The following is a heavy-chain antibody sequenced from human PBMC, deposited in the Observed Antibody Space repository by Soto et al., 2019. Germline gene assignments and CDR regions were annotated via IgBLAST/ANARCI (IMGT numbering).Heavy chain of an antibody. V-gene: IGHV1-18*01. D-gene: IGHD3-22*01. J-gene: IGHJ5*02. CDR3: ARDQEGITMIVGGT. CDR1: GYTFTSYG. Sequence: ASVKVSCKASGYTFTSYGISWVRQAPGQGLEWMGWISVYNGNTNYAQKLQGRVTMTTDTSTSTAYMELRSLRSDDTAVYYCARDQEGITMIVGGTWGQGTLVTVSS. CDR2: ISVYNGNT.